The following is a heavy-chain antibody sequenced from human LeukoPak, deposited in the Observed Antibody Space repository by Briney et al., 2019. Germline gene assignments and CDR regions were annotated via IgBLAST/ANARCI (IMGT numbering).Heavy chain of an antibody. V-gene: IGHV5-51*01. CDR1: GYILTSYW. CDR3: ARQQLERYYYGMDV. J-gene: IGHJ6*02. Sequence: GESLKISCKGSGYILTSYWIGRVRQLPGTGLECMGLIYPGDSDTRYSPSFQGQVTTSADKSISTAYLEWSSLKASDTAMYYCARQQLERYYYGMDVWGQGTTVTVSS. CDR2: IYPGDSDT. D-gene: IGHD1-1*01.